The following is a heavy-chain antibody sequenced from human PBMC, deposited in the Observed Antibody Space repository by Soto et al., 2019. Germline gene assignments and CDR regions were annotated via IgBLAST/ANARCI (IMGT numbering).Heavy chain of an antibody. CDR1: GGSFGGHH. V-gene: IGHV4-34*01. Sequence: QVQLQQWGAGLMKPSETLSLTCAVYGGSFGGHHWSWIRQPPGKGLEWIGEINHSENTNYNPSLENRVTISIDTSKNQFSLRLSSVTAADTAVYYCARRPRYYMDVWDKGTTVTVSS. J-gene: IGHJ6*03. CDR2: INHSENT. CDR3: ARRPRYYMDV. D-gene: IGHD2-15*01.